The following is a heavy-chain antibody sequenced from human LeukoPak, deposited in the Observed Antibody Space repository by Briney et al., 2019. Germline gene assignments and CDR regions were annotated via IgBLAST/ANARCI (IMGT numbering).Heavy chain of an antibody. D-gene: IGHD3-16*01. CDR1: GGSFSGYY. CDR2: INHSGST. V-gene: IGHV4-34*01. J-gene: IGHJ4*02. CDR3: AKGRGIDY. Sequence: SETLSLTCAVYGGSFSGYYWSWIRQPPEKGLEWIGEINHSGSTNYNPSLKSRVTISVDTSKNQFSLKLSSVTAADTAVYYCAKGRGIDYWGQGTLVTVSS.